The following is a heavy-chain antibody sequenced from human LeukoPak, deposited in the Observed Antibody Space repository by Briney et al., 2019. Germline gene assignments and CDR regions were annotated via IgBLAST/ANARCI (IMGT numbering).Heavy chain of an antibody. CDR1: GFSFSNYW. CDR3: VRDLRLADY. V-gene: IGHV3-74*01. CDR2: ISSDGSDT. D-gene: IGHD3-16*01. J-gene: IGHJ4*02. Sequence: GGSLRLSCAASGFSFSNYWMHWVRQAPGKGLVWVSRISSDGSDTIYADSVKGRFTMSRDNAKNTLYLQMNSLRAEDTAVYYCVRDLRLADYWGQGTLVIVSS.